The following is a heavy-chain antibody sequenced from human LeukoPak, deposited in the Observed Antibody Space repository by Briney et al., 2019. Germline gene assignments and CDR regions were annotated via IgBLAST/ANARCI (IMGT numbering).Heavy chain of an antibody. CDR1: GYTFTSYG. J-gene: IGHJ4*02. CDR3: ARDRSIAAAGTGGY. CDR2: ISAYNGNT. D-gene: IGHD6-13*01. V-gene: IGHV1-18*01. Sequence: ASVKVSCKASGYTFTSYGISWVRQAPGHGLEWMGWISAYNGNTNYAQKLQGRVTMTTDTSTSTAYMELRSLRSDDTAVYYCARDRSIAAAGTGGYWGQGTLVTVSS.